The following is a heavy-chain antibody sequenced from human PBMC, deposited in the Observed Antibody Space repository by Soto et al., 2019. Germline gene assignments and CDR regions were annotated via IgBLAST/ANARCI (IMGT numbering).Heavy chain of an antibody. D-gene: IGHD2-2*01. CDR2: ISGSGGST. J-gene: IGHJ4*02. CDR3: AKCIVVVPAAYFDY. V-gene: IGHV3-23*01. Sequence: GSLRLSCAASGFTFSSYAMSWVRQAPGKGLEWVSAISGSGGSTYYADSVKGRFTISRDNSKNTLYLQMNSLRAEGTAVYYCAKCIVVVPAAYFDYWGQGTLVTVSS. CDR1: GFTFSSYA.